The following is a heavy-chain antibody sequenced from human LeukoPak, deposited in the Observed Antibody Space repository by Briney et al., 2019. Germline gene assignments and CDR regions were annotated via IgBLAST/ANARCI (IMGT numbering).Heavy chain of an antibody. CDR1: GGSINYYY. D-gene: IGHD2-15*01. V-gene: IGHV4-59*01. J-gene: IGHJ5*02. CDR3: ARVGRYCSGGSCYGENWFDP. Sequence: SETLSLTCTVSGGSINYYYWNWIRQPPGKGLEWIGYIHSSGSTGYNPSLRSRVTMSVETSKNQFSLRLTSVTPADTAVYYCARVGRYCSGGSCYGENWFDPWGQGTLVTVSS. CDR2: IHSSGST.